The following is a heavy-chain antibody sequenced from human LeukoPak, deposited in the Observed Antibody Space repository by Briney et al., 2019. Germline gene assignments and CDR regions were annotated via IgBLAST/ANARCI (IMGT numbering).Heavy chain of an antibody. D-gene: IGHD3-22*01. Sequence: RSGGSLRLSCAASGSTFSSYAMSWVRQAPGKGLEWVSAISGSGGSTDYVDFVKGRFTISRDNSKNTLYLQMSSLRAEDTAVYYCAKALYYDNSGFYPFDCWAQGTLVTVSS. CDR3: AKALYYDNSGFYPFDC. CDR2: ISGSGGST. J-gene: IGHJ4*02. CDR1: GSTFSSYA. V-gene: IGHV3-23*01.